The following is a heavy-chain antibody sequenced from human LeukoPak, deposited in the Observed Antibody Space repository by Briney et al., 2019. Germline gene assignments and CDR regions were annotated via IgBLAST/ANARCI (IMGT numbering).Heavy chain of an antibody. V-gene: IGHV3-23*01. CDR2: ISGSGGST. Sequence: GGSLRLSCAASGFTFSSYAMSWVRQAPGKGLEWVSAISGSGGSTYYADSVKGRFTISRDNAKNSLYLQMNSLRAEDTALYYCAKDDDMRGVFDYWGQGTLVTVSS. CDR3: AKDDDMRGVFDY. CDR1: GFTFSSYA. J-gene: IGHJ4*02. D-gene: IGHD3-10*01.